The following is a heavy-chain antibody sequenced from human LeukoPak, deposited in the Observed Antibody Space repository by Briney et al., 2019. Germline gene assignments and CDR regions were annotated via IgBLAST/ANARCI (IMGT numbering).Heavy chain of an antibody. Sequence: SETLSLTCTVSGGSISSSSFYWGWIRQPPGKGLEWIGSIYYSGSTYYNPSLKSRVTISVDTSKNQFPLRLSSVTAADTAVYYCARDRMFRGLIPRTYFDYWGQGTLVTVSS. D-gene: IGHD3-10*01. CDR3: ARDRMFRGLIPRTYFDY. V-gene: IGHV4-39*06. J-gene: IGHJ4*02. CDR1: GGSISSSSFY. CDR2: IYYSGST.